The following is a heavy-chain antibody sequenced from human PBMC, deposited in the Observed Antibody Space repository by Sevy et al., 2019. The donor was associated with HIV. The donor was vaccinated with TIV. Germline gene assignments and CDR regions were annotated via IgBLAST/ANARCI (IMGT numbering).Heavy chain of an antibody. CDR3: ARDRGFSSTSEYGMDV. Sequence: ASVKVSCKASGGTFSKYAITWVRQAPGQGLEWMGGIIPIFGTANYAQKFQGRVTITADESTSTAYMELSSLRSEDTAVYYRARDRGFSSTSEYGMDVRGQGTTVTVSS. J-gene: IGHJ6*02. CDR2: IIPIFGTA. V-gene: IGHV1-69*13. CDR1: GGTFSKYA. D-gene: IGHD2-2*01.